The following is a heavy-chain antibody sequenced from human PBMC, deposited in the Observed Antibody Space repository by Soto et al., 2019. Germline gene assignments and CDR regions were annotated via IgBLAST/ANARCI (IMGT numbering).Heavy chain of an antibody. CDR1: GFTFGTYT. Sequence: QVLESGGNSVQPGGSLRLSCAASGFTFGTYTMSWVRLAPGKGLEWVSAISATGDSTYYADSVKGRFTISRDNSKNTLDVQMDSLRVEDTTLYYCLPLWGGATVLGGLAVWGHGTTVTVSS. CDR3: LPLWGGATVLGGLAV. V-gene: IGHV3-23*01. J-gene: IGHJ6*02. CDR2: ISATGDST. D-gene: IGHD1-26*01.